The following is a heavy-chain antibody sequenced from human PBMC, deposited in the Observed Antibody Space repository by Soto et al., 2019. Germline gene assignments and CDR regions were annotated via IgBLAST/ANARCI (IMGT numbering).Heavy chain of an antibody. J-gene: IGHJ4*02. V-gene: IGHV1-8*01. CDR1: GDGIASSA. Sequence: KAPGDGIASSARWSPHQATGQGLEWMGWMNPNSGNTGYAQKFQGRVTMTRNTSISTAYMELSSLRSEDTAVYYCAMTLYGDIVDYLRQGTLDIV. D-gene: IGHD4-17*01. CDR2: MNPNSGNT. CDR3: AMTLYGDIVDY.